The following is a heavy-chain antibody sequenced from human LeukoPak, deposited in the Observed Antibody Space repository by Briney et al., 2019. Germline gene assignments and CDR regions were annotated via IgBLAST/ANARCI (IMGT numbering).Heavy chain of an antibody. Sequence: GGSLRLSCAASGFTFGSYWMSWVRQAPGKGLEWVANIKQDGSEKYYVDSVKGRFTISRDNAKNSLYLQMNSLRAEDTAVYYCVRTRQDAFDIWGQGTMVTVSS. J-gene: IGHJ3*02. V-gene: IGHV3-7*01. CDR1: GFTFGSYW. CDR3: VRTRQDAFDI. CDR2: IKQDGSEK.